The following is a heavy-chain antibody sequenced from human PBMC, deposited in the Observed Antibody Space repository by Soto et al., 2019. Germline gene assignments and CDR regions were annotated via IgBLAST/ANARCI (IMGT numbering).Heavy chain of an antibody. CDR2: IFWNDDK. D-gene: IGHD2-21*02. CDR3: AHGQVTATRAFQN. V-gene: IGHV2-5*01. Sequence: SGPTLVNPTQTLTLTCTFSGFSLSTTSTTEVGVGWIRQPPGKALEWLALIFWNDDKRYSSTLKSRLTITKDTSKNQVVLTMTDVDPEDTATYFCAHGQVTATRAFQNWGPGTLVTVSS. J-gene: IGHJ1*01. CDR1: GFSLSTTSTTEVG.